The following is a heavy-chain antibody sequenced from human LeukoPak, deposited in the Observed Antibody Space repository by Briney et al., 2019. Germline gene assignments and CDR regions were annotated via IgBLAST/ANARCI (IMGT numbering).Heavy chain of an antibody. CDR2: INHSGST. Sequence: SETLSLTCAVYGGSFSGYYWSWIRQPPGKGLEWIGEINHSGSTNYNPSLKSRVTISVDTSKSQFSLKLSSVTAADTAVYYCARGRTGSGSYYDWGQGTLVTVSS. CDR1: GGSFSGYY. CDR3: ARGRTGSGSYYD. J-gene: IGHJ4*02. V-gene: IGHV4-34*01. D-gene: IGHD3-10*01.